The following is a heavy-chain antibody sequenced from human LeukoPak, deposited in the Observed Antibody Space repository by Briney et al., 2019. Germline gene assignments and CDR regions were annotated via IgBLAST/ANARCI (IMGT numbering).Heavy chain of an antibody. J-gene: IGHJ4*02. CDR3: ARAVTATVTTDPYDY. Sequence: PGGTLRLSCAASGFTFSSYGMSWVRQAPGKGLEWVSTISGSGGRTYYADSVKGRFTISRDNAKNSLYLQMNSLRAEDTAVYYCARAVTATVTTDPYDYWGQGTLVTVSS. V-gene: IGHV3-23*01. CDR2: ISGSGGRT. D-gene: IGHD4-17*01. CDR1: GFTFSSYG.